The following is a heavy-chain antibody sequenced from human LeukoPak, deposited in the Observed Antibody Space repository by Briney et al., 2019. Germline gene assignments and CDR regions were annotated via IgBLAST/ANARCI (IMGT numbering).Heavy chain of an antibody. CDR2: IYPVDSDT. D-gene: IGHD1-14*01. CDR1: GYSFTSYW. CDR3: ARHGKITGRRNWFDT. Sequence: GESLKISCKASGYSFTSYWIAWVRKIPGKGLRGTGIIYPVDSDTRYSPSFQGQVTISADKSISTAYLQWSSLKASDTAMYYCARHGKITGRRNWFDTWGQGALVTVSS. V-gene: IGHV5-51*01. J-gene: IGHJ5*02.